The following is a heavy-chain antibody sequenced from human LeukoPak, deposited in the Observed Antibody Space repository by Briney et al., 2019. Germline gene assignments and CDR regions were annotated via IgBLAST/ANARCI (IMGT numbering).Heavy chain of an antibody. CDR2: IDPEDGET. CDR3: ATGGIYSLLDY. D-gene: IGHD1-26*01. J-gene: IGHJ4*02. Sequence: ASVKVSCKVSGHTLTDLSTHWVRQAPGRGLEWMGGIDPEDGETIYAQKFQGRVTMTEDTSTGTAYMELSSLRSEDTAVYYCATGGIYSLLDYWGQGTLVTVSS. CDR1: GHTLTDLS. V-gene: IGHV1-24*01.